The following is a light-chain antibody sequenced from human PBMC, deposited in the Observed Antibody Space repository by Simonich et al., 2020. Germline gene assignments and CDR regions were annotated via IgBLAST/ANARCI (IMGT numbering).Light chain of an antibody. CDR3: CSYAGSSTWV. Sequence: QSALTQPASVSGSPGQSITISCPGTSSDVGSFNLFYWYQKHPGKTPKLILYEGSMGPSGVSNRFSGSKSGNTASLTISGLQAEDEADYYCCSYAGSSTWVFGGGTKLTVL. J-gene: IGLJ3*02. CDR2: EGS. CDR1: SSDVGSFNL. V-gene: IGLV2-23*01.